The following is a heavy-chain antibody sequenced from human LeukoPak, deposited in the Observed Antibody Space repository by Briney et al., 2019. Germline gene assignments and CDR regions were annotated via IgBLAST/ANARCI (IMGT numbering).Heavy chain of an antibody. CDR2: IYSGGST. CDR3: ARDPPAVAANTYG. D-gene: IGHD6-6*01. V-gene: IGHV3-66*01. CDR1: GVTVSNNY. J-gene: IGHJ4*02. Sequence: GGSLRLSCAASGVTVSNNYMNWVRQAPGKGPEWVSLIYSGGSTYYADSVKGRFTISRDNSKNTLYLQMNSLRAEDTAVYYCARDPPAVAANTYGWGQGTLVTVSS.